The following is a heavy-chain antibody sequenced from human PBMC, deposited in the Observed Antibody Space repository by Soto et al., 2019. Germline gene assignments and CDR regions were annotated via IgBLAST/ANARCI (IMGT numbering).Heavy chain of an antibody. CDR1: GFTFSSYG. Sequence: QVQLVESGGGVVQPGRSLRLSCAASGFTFSSYGMHWVRQAPGNGLEWVAVISYDGSNKYYADSVKGRFTISRDNSKNTLYLQMNSLRAEDTAVYYCAKEYGSSSVSPDFDYWGQGTLVTVSS. V-gene: IGHV3-30*18. CDR2: ISYDGSNK. J-gene: IGHJ4*02. CDR3: AKEYGSSSVSPDFDY. D-gene: IGHD6-13*01.